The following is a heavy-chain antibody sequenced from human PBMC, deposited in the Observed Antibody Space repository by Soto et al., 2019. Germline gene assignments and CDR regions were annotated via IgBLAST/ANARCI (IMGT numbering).Heavy chain of an antibody. CDR1: GFTFSSYG. D-gene: IGHD6-13*01. CDR3: AKSIAAAGFDY. CDR2: ISYDGSNK. V-gene: IGHV3-30*18. J-gene: IGHJ4*02. Sequence: QVQLVESGGGVVQPGRSLRLSCAASGFTFSSYGIHWVRQAPGKGLEWVAVISYDGSNKYYADSVKGRFTISRDNSKNTLYLQMNSLRAEDTAVYYCAKSIAAAGFDYWGQGTLVTVSS.